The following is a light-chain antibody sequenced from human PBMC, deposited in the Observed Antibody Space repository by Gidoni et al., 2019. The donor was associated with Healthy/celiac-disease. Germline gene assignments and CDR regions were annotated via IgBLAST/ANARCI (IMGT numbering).Light chain of an antibody. J-gene: IGLJ2*01. CDR1: ALPTQY. CDR2: KDS. V-gene: IGLV3-25*03. CDR3: QSADSSGTRAV. Sequence: SYEPTQQLWVSGSPGQTARITCSGDALPTQYAYWYQQKPGQAPVLVIYKDSERPSGIPERFSGSSSGTTVTLTISGVQAEDEADYYCQSADSSGTRAVFGGGTKLTVL.